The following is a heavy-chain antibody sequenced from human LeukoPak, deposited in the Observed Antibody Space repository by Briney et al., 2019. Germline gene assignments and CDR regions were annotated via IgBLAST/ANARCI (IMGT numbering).Heavy chain of an antibody. CDR2: INHSGST. Sequence: PSETLSLTCAVYGGSFSGYYWSWIRQPPGKGLEWIGEINHSGSTNYNPSLKSRVTISVDTSKNQFSLKLSSVTAADTAVYYCAITTLDAFDIWGQGTMVTVSS. CDR1: GGSFSGYY. J-gene: IGHJ3*02. D-gene: IGHD2/OR15-2a*01. V-gene: IGHV4-34*01. CDR3: AITTLDAFDI.